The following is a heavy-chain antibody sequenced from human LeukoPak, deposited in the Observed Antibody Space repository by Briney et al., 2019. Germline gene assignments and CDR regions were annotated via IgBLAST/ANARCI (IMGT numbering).Heavy chain of an antibody. CDR3: AKLGWATVVLNDAFDI. CDR2: INWNGGST. D-gene: IGHD4-23*01. V-gene: IGHV3-20*04. Sequence: GRSLSLSCAPSGFTLDDHGMSWVRPAPGKGREWVGCINWNGGSTGYADSEKGRFSTSRDNAKNSLYLQMNSLRAEDTALYYCAKLGWATVVLNDAFDIWGQGTMVTVSS. J-gene: IGHJ3*02. CDR1: GFTLDDHG.